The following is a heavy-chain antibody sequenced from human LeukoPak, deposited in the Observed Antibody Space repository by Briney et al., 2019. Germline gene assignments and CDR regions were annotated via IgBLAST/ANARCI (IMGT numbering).Heavy chain of an antibody. D-gene: IGHD1-14*01. CDR1: GXTVSSNY. V-gene: IGHV3-53*01. J-gene: IGHJ4*02. CDR3: ATTGGAVYDY. CDR2: IYSGGST. Sequence: PGGSLRLSCSASGXTVSSNYMSWVRQAPGKGLEWVSIIYSGGSTYYADSVKGRFTISRDNSKNTLYLQMNSLRAEDTAVYYCATTGGAVYDYWGQGTLVTVSS.